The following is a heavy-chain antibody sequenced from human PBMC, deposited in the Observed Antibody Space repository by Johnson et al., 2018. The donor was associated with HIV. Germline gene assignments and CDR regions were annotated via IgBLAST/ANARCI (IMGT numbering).Heavy chain of an antibody. CDR2: IKSKTDGGTT. Sequence: EVQLVESGGGLVKPGGSLRLSCAASGFTFSNAWMSWVRQAPGKGLEWVGRIKSKTDGGTTDYAAPVKGRFTISRDDSKNTLYLQMNSLRAEDTAVYYCANDFWSGSGIWGQGTMVTVSS. CDR1: GFTFSNAW. V-gene: IGHV3-15*01. D-gene: IGHD3-3*01. J-gene: IGHJ3*02. CDR3: ANDFWSGSGI.